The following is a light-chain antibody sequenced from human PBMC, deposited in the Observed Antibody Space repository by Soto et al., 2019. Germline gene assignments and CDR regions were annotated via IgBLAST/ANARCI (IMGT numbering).Light chain of an antibody. CDR1: QSVSSN. V-gene: IGKV3-15*01. Sequence: EIVMTQSPATLSVSPGERATLSCRASQSVSSNLAWYQQKPGQAPRVLMYGASTRATGIPDRFRGSGSGTEFTLTISSLQSDDFGVYYCQHNNNWPLTFGRGTKVDIK. CDR3: QHNNNWPLT. CDR2: GAS. J-gene: IGKJ1*01.